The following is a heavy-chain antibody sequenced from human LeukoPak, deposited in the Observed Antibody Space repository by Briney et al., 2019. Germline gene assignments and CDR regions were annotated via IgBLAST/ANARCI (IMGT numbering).Heavy chain of an antibody. CDR2: ISSDGSST. J-gene: IGHJ6*03. CDR1: AFTFSTYK. V-gene: IGHV3-74*01. D-gene: IGHD6-19*01. Sequence: GGSLRLSCAASAFTFSTYKMHWVRQAPGKGLVWVSRISSDGSSTIYADSVRGRFTISRDNAKNTVYMEMSGLRAEDTAVYYCVRGVDGHSSGRRIYYYYMDVWGKGTTVTVSS. CDR3: VRGVDGHSSGRRIYYYYMDV.